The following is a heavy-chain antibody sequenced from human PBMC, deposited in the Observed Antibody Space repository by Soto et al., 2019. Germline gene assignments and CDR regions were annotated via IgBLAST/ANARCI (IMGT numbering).Heavy chain of an antibody. V-gene: IGHV3-23*01. CDR1: GFTFSSYA. J-gene: IGHJ6*02. Sequence: GGSLRLSCAASGFTFSSYAMSWVRQAPGKGLEWVSAISGSGGSTYYADSVKGRFTISRDNSKNTLYLQMNSLRAEDTAVYYCAKEQAQLLRLYYYYGMDVWGQGTTVTVSS. D-gene: IGHD2-2*01. CDR3: AKEQAQLLRLYYYYGMDV. CDR2: ISGSGGST.